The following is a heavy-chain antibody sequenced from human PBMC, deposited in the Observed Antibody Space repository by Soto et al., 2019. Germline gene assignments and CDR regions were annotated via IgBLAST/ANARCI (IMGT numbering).Heavy chain of an antibody. D-gene: IGHD3-16*01. V-gene: IGHV4-34*01. CDR3: ARGPDGYRLRPYYLDY. CDR2: INHSGST. Sequence: PSETLSLTCAVYGGSFSGYYWSWIRQPPGKGLEWIGEINHSGSTNYNPSLKSRVTISVDTSKNQFSLKLSSVTAADTAVYYCARGPDGYRLRPYYLDYWGQGTLVTVSS. J-gene: IGHJ4*02. CDR1: GGSFSGYY.